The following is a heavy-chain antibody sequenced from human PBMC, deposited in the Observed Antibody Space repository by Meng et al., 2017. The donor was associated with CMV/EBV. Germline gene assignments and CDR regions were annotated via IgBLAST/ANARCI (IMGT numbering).Heavy chain of an antibody. Sequence: SVKVSCKASGGTFSSYTISWVRQAPGQGLEWMGRIIPILGIANYAQKFQGRVTITADKSTSTAYMELSSLRSEDTAVYYCAREPSNCSSTSCYLREIDYWGQGTLVTVSS. J-gene: IGHJ4*02. CDR2: IIPILGIA. CDR1: GGTFSSYT. V-gene: IGHV1-69*04. CDR3: AREPSNCSSTSCYLREIDY. D-gene: IGHD2-2*01.